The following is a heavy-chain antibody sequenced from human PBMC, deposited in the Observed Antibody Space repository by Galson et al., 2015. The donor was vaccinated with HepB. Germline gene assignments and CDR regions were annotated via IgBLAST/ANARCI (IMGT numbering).Heavy chain of an antibody. D-gene: IGHD1-1*01. CDR2: ISYSGTSQ. CDR1: GFNFMTYS. J-gene: IGHJ6*02. Sequence: SLRLSCAASGFNFMTYSMHWVRQAPGKGLQWVAVISYSGTSQYYADSVKGRFTISRDNSKNTVYLEMNSLRAEDTALYFCAKEDAYSNSWNDSHFHHGMDVWGQGTTVTVSS. CDR3: AKEDAYSNSWNDSHFHHGMDV. V-gene: IGHV3-30*04.